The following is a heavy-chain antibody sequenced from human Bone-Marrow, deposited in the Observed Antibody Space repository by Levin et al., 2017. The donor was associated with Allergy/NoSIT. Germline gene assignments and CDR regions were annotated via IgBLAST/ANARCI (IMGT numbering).Heavy chain of an antibody. CDR2: ISYDGSNK. J-gene: IGHJ3*02. CDR3: AKDLGYCSGGSCRLIDAFDI. V-gene: IGHV3-30*18. CDR1: GFTFSSYG. Sequence: QAGGSLRLSCAASGFTFSSYGMHWVRQAPGKGLEWVAVISYDGSNKNYADFVKGRFTISRDNSKNTLYLQMNSLRAEDTAVYYCAKDLGYCSGGSCRLIDAFDIWGQGTMVTVSS. D-gene: IGHD2-15*01.